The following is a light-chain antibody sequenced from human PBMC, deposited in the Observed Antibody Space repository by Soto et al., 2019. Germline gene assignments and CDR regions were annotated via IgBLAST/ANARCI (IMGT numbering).Light chain of an antibody. CDR1: SSDVGGYNF. J-gene: IGLJ1*01. Sequence: QSALTQPASVFGSPGQSITISCTGTSSDVGGYNFVSWYQHHPGKAPKLMIYEVSYRPSGVSNRFSASKSDNTASLTISGLQAEDEADYYCSSYTTSNSYVFGTGTKLTVL. V-gene: IGLV2-14*01. CDR3: SSYTTSNSYV. CDR2: EVS.